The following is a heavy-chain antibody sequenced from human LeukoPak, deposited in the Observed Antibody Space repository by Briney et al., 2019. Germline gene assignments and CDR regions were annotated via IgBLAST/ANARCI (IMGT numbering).Heavy chain of an antibody. CDR3: ARSPSYYGSAHYFDY. J-gene: IGHJ4*02. Sequence: GGSLRLSCAASEFTVSSNYMSWVRQAPGKGLEWVSVIYSDGSTYYADSVKGRFTISRDNSKNTLYLQMNSLGAEDTAVYYCARSPSYYGSAHYFDYWGQGTLVTVSS. CDR1: EFTVSSNY. D-gene: IGHD3-10*01. V-gene: IGHV3-53*01. CDR2: IYSDGST.